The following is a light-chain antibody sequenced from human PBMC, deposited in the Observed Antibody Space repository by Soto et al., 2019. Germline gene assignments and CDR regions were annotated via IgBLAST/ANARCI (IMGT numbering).Light chain of an antibody. Sequence: DIQMTQSPASLAASLGDRITISCRASQTISNYLNWYHQKPGEAPKILIYGASTLQSGVPSSVSGSGSGTEFTLSISSLQPEDFGTYYCQQSYNVPFTFGPGIKVDVK. CDR1: QTISNY. J-gene: IGKJ3*01. CDR2: GAS. V-gene: IGKV1-39*01. CDR3: QQSYNVPFT.